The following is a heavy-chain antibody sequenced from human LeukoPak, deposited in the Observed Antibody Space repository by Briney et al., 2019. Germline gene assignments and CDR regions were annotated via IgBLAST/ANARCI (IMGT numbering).Heavy chain of an antibody. V-gene: IGHV1-69*05. CDR1: GGTFSSYA. Sequence: SVKVSCKASGGTFSSYAISWVRQAPGQGLEWTGGIIPIFGTANYAQKFQGRVTITTDESTSTAYMELRSLRSDDTAVYYCARDPDSSSVYYYYGMDVWGQGTTVTVSS. CDR2: IIPIFGTA. D-gene: IGHD6-6*01. J-gene: IGHJ6*02. CDR3: ARDPDSSSVYYYYGMDV.